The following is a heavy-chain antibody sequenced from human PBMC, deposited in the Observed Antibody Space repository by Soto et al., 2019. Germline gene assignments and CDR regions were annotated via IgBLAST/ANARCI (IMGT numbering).Heavy chain of an antibody. Sequence: GGSLRLSCAASGFTFTNYAMSWVRQAPGKGLEWVAVVSYDGSNKNYADSVKGRFTISRDNSKNTLYLQMNSLRAEDTAVYYCARDPQDRNYYGMDVWGQGTTVTVSS. J-gene: IGHJ6*02. CDR3: ARDPQDRNYYGMDV. CDR1: GFTFTNYA. CDR2: VSYDGSNK. V-gene: IGHV3-30-3*01.